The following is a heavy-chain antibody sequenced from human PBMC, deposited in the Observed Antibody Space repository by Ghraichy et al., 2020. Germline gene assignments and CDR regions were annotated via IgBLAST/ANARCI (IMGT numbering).Heavy chain of an antibody. CDR1: GFPFDRHY. D-gene: IGHD3-16*01. J-gene: IGHJ3*01. CDR2: IKQHGGEQ. V-gene: IGHV3-7*03. Sequence: SCAASGFPFDRHYMSWVRQAPGKGLEWVANIKQHGGEQFYVDSVKGRFTISRDNAKNLVYLQMNSLRREDTAVYYCVRESVVVDPDVMDDAFDFWGQGTMVNVSS. CDR3: VRESVVVDPDVMDDAFDF.